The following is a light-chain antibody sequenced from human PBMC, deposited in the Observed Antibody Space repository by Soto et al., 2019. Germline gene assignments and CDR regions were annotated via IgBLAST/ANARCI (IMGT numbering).Light chain of an antibody. Sequence: EIVLTQSPGTLSLSPGERATLSCRSSQSVINNYLAWYQQKPGQAPRLLIYGASNRATGIPDRFSGSGPGTDFTLTISRLEPEDFAVYYCQQYGSSGTFGQGTKVDIK. V-gene: IGKV3-20*01. CDR2: GAS. CDR3: QQYGSSGT. CDR1: QSVINNY. J-gene: IGKJ1*01.